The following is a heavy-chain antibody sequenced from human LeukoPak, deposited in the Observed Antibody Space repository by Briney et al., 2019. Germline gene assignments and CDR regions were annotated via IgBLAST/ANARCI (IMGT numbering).Heavy chain of an antibody. Sequence: GGSLRLSCTASGFSFSTYSMNWVRQAPGKGLEWVSYIVSSSSNIYYADSVKGRFTISRDNAKNSLYLEMGTLEAGEKDGEYYAKDRTGTGPFDYWGQGTLVTVSS. CDR1: GFSFSTYS. J-gene: IGHJ4*02. V-gene: IGHV3-48*04. CDR3: AKDRTGTGPFDY. D-gene: IGHD1-14*01. CDR2: IVSSSSNI.